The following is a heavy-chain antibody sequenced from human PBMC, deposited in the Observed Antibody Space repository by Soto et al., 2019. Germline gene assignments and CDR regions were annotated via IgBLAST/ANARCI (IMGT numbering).Heavy chain of an antibody. D-gene: IGHD3-22*01. CDR1: GFTFSNYG. CDR2: ISYDGSNK. J-gene: IGHJ4*02. Sequence: QVQLVESGGGVVQPGRSLRVSCAASGFTFSNYGMHWVRQAPDMRLEWVAAISYDGSNKYYADSVKGRFTISRDNSENTVYLQMHSLRAEYTAVYYCTKDTHYDATSGYYIFDYWGQGTLVTVSS. CDR3: TKDTHYDATSGYYIFDY. V-gene: IGHV3-30*18.